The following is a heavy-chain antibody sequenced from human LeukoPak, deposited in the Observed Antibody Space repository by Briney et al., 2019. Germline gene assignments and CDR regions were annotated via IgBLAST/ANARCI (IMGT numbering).Heavy chain of an antibody. Sequence: GRSLRLSCVASGFTFTGHSMHWVRQAPGKGLEWVAVVGNDEKTKFYADSLKGRFTISRDNSKNTLYLQMNSLRDEDTAVYYCARDRAGVPAATLDYWGQGTQVTVSS. D-gene: IGHD2-2*01. CDR3: ARDRAGVPAATLDY. CDR2: VGNDEKTK. J-gene: IGHJ4*02. CDR1: GFTFTGHS. V-gene: IGHV3-30*04.